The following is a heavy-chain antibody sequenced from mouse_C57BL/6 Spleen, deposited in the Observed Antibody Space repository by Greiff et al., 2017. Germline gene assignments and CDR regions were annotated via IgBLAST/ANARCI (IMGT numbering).Heavy chain of an antibody. CDR3: ARRSGTYRFAY. V-gene: IGHV1-54*01. D-gene: IGHD3-3*01. J-gene: IGHJ3*01. CDR1: GYAFTNYL. CDR2: IYPGSGGT. Sequence: VQLQQSGAELVRPGPSVKVSCKASGYAFTNYLIEWVKQRPGQGLEWIGVIYPGSGGTYYNEKFKGTATLTADKSSSTAFMQLSSLTSEDSAVYFCARRSGTYRFAYWGQGTLVTVSA.